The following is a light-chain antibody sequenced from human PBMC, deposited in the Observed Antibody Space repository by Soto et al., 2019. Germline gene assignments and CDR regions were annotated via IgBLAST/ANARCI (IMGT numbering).Light chain of an antibody. CDR2: TND. CDR3: AVWEDSLNGHV. J-gene: IGLJ1*01. V-gene: IGLV1-44*01. Sequence: QSVLTQPPSASGTPGQTVPISCSGSSSNIGTSSVHWYKHLPGTAPKPLIYTNDQRPSGVPDRFSGSKSGTSASLAISGLQSEDEAYYYCAVWEDSLNGHVFGAGTKVTVL. CDR1: SSNIGTSS.